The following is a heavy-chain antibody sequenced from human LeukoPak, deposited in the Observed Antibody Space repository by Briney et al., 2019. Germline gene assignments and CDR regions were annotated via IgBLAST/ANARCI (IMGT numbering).Heavy chain of an antibody. Sequence: SETLSLTCTVSGGSISSYYWSWIRQPAGKGLEWIGRIYTSGSTNYNPSLKSRVTISVDTSKNQFSLKLSSVTAADTAVYYCARGPMVGATTDYWGQGTLVTVSS. D-gene: IGHD1-26*01. J-gene: IGHJ4*02. CDR1: GGSISSYY. CDR3: ARGPMVGATTDY. CDR2: IYTSGST. V-gene: IGHV4-4*07.